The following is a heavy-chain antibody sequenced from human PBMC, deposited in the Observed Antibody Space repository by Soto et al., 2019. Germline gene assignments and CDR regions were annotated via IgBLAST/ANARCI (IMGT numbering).Heavy chain of an antibody. Sequence: SGPTLVNPTQTLTLTCTFSGFSLSTSGVGVGWIRQPPGKALEWLALIYWNDDKRYSPSLKSRLTITKDTSKNQVVLTMTNMDPVDTATYYCAHATTVLAGQHIYYYYYGMDVWGQGTTVTVSS. CDR2: IYWNDDK. D-gene: IGHD4-17*01. CDR3: AHATTVLAGQHIYYYYYGMDV. V-gene: IGHV2-5*01. CDR1: GFSLSTSGVG. J-gene: IGHJ6*02.